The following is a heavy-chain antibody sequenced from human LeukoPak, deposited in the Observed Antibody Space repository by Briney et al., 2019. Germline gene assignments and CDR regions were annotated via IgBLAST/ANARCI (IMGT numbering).Heavy chain of an antibody. CDR3: ARDSIAQYYYYMDV. D-gene: IGHD6-6*01. Sequence: GASVKVSCKASGYTFTSYDINWVRQATGQGLEWMGWMNPNSGNTGYAQKFQGRVTITRNTSISTAYMELSSLRSEDTAVYYCARDSIAQYYYYMDVWGKGTTVTVSS. CDR1: GYTFTSYD. V-gene: IGHV1-8*03. CDR2: MNPNSGNT. J-gene: IGHJ6*03.